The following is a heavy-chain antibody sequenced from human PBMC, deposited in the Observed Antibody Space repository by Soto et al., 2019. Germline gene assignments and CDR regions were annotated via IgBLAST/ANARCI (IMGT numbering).Heavy chain of an antibody. V-gene: IGHV1-18*01. J-gene: IGHJ6*02. CDR2: ISAYNGKT. CDR3: AGDRAVTTSYGMDV. CDR1: GYTFTSYG. Sequence: QVQLVQSGAEVKKPGASVKVSCKASGYTFTSYGITWVRQAPGQGLEWMGWISAYNGKTNYAQKLQGRVTMTPDTSTSTAYMDLRSLRSDATAVYYCAGDRAVTTSYGMDVWGQGTTVTVSS. D-gene: IGHD4-17*01.